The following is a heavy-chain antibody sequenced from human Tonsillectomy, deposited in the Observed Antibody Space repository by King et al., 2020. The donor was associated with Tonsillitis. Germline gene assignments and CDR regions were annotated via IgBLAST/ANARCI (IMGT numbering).Heavy chain of an antibody. Sequence: VQLVESGAEVKKPGESLKISCKGSGYSFTSYWIGWVRQMPGKGLEWMGIIYPGDSDTRYSPSFQGQFTIPAAKSISTAYLQWGGLKASDTAMYYRARPVGRYSGYDYLYFDLWGRGTLVTVSS. CDR1: GYSFTSYW. J-gene: IGHJ2*01. V-gene: IGHV5-51*03. CDR3: ARPVGRYSGYDYLYFDL. D-gene: IGHD5-12*01. CDR2: IYPGDSDT.